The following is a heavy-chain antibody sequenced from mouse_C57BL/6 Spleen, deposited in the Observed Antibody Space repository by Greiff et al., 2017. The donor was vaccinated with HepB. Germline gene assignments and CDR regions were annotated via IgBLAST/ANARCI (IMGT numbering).Heavy chain of an antibody. V-gene: IGHV2-2*01. CDR3: ARNRAYYSNLYYYAMDY. J-gene: IGHJ4*01. Sequence: QVQLKESGPGLVQPSQSLSITCTVSGFSLTSYGVHWVRQSPGKGLEWLGVIWSGGSTDYNAAFISRLSISKDNSKSQVFFKMNSLQADDTAIYYCARNRAYYSNLYYYAMDYWGQGTSVTVSS. CDR2: IWSGGST. D-gene: IGHD2-5*01. CDR1: GFSLTSYG.